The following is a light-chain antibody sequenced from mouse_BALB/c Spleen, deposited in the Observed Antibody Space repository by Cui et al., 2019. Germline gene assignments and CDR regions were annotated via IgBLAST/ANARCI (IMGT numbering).Light chain of an antibody. J-gene: IGKJ4*01. CDR3: GQSYSYPFT. V-gene: IGKV6-20*01. CDR1: ENVGTY. Sequence: NIVMTQSPKSMSMSVGERVTLSCKASENVGTYVSWYQQKPEQSPKLLIYGASNRYTGVPDRFTGSGSATDFTLTISSVQAEDLADYHCGQSYSYPFTFGSRTKLEIK. CDR2: GAS.